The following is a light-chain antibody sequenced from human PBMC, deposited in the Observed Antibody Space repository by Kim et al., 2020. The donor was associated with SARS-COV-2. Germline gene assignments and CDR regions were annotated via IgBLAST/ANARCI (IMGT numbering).Light chain of an antibody. Sequence: EIVLTQSPGTLSLSPGERATLSCRASQSVSGIYLAWYQQKPGQALSLLIYDAYSRATGIPDRLSGSGSGTDFTLTISRLEPEDFAVYYCQQCGSSPNTFGGGTKVDIK. CDR1: QSVSGIY. V-gene: IGKV3-20*01. CDR3: QQCGSSPNT. CDR2: DAY. J-gene: IGKJ4*01.